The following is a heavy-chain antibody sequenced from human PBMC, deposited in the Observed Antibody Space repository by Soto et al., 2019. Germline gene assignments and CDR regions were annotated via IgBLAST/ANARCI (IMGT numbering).Heavy chain of an antibody. CDR1: GFTFDDYA. V-gene: IGHV3-9*01. Sequence: GGSLRLSCAASGFTFDDYAMHWVRQAPGKGLEWVSGISWNSGSIGYADSVKGRFTISRDNAKNSLYLQMNSLRAEDTALYYCANVPCVNSGGSCYSPWGQGTMVTVSS. CDR3: ANVPCVNSGGSCYSP. D-gene: IGHD2-15*01. J-gene: IGHJ3*01. CDR2: ISWNSGSI.